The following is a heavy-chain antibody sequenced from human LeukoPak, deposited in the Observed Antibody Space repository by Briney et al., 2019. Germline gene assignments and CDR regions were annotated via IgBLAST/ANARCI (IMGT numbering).Heavy chain of an antibody. Sequence: GGSLRLSCAAAGFSFSSYAMHWVRQAPGKGLEWVAVISYDGSNKYYADSVKGRFTNSRDNSQNTLYLQMNSLRAEDTAVYYCAKVVKDIVVSLNYFDYWGQGTLVTVSS. D-gene: IGHD5-12*01. J-gene: IGHJ4*02. V-gene: IGHV3-30*04. CDR2: ISYDGSNK. CDR3: AKVVKDIVVSLNYFDY. CDR1: GFSFSSYA.